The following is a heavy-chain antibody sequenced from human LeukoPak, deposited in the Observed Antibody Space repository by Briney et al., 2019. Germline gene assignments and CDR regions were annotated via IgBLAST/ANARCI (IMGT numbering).Heavy chain of an antibody. J-gene: IGHJ4*02. CDR1: GFTFSSYA. V-gene: IGHV3-23*01. CDR3: AKDLRGFWSGYNDY. Sequence: GGSLRLSCAASGFTFSSYAMSWVRQAPGKGLEWVSAISGSGGSTYYADSVKGRFTISRDNSKNTLYLQMNSLRAEDTAVYYCAKDLRGFWSGYNDYWGQGTLVTVSS. D-gene: IGHD3-3*01. CDR2: ISGSGGST.